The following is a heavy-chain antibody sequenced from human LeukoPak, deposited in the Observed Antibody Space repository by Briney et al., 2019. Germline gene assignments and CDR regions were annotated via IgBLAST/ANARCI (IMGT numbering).Heavy chain of an antibody. CDR2: IYCSGST. CDR3: ARTPTRAFDM. V-gene: IGHV4-59*01. Sequence: SESLSLSCAASGVSFSSYSRSWIRQPPGKGLEWVWYIYCSGSTNYRPSLKSRVTISVDTSKNQFSLKLSSVTAADTAVYYCARTPTRAFDMWGQGTTVTVSS. J-gene: IGHJ3*02. CDR1: GVSFSSYS. D-gene: IGHD5-12*01.